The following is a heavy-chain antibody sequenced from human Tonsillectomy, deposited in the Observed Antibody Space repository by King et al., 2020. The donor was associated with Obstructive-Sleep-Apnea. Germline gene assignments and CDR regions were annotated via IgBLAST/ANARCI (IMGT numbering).Heavy chain of an antibody. Sequence: QLVQSGAEVKKPGASVTVSCKASGYTFSSAEIHWVRQAPGQGLEWMGWMNPNSGNTAYVQKFQGRVTMTRNPSINTAYMELSSLRSTDTAVYFCARGSSRSFDIWGQGTLVTVSS. CDR1: GYTFSSAE. CDR2: MNPNSGNT. CDR3: ARGSSRSFDI. J-gene: IGHJ4*02. V-gene: IGHV1-8*01. D-gene: IGHD6-13*01.